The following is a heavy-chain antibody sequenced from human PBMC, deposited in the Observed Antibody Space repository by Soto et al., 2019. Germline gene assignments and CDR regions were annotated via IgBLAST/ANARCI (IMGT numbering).Heavy chain of an antibody. Sequence: VASVKVSCKASGDTFTSYDINWVRQATGQGLEWMGWMNPNSGNTGYAQKFQGIVTMTRNTSISTAYMELSSLRSEDTAVYYCARGHTALVTHYSSYYYGMDVWGQGTTVTVSS. D-gene: IGHD5-18*01. V-gene: IGHV1-8*01. CDR2: MNPNSGNT. CDR1: GDTFTSYD. CDR3: ARGHTALVTHYSSYYYGMDV. J-gene: IGHJ6*02.